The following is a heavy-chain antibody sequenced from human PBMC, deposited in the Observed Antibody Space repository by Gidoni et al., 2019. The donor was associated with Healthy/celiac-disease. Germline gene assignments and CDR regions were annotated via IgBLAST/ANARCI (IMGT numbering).Heavy chain of an antibody. CDR1: GFTFSSYD. CDR2: IGTAGDT. CDR3: ARAGRGDYYYYYGMDV. D-gene: IGHD2-15*01. J-gene: IGHJ6*02. V-gene: IGHV3-13*01. Sequence: EVQLVESGGGLVQPGGSLRLSCAASGFTFSSYDMHWVRQATGKGLEWVSAIGTAGDTYYPGSVKGRFTISRENAKNSLYLQMNSLRAGDTAVYYCARAGRGDYYYYYGMDVWGQGTTVTVSS.